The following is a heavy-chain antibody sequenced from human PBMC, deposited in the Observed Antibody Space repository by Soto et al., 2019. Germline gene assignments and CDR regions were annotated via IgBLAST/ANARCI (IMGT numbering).Heavy chain of an antibody. Sequence: QVQLVESGGGVVQPGRSLRLSCAASGFTFSSYGMHWVRQAPGKGLEWVAVISYDGSNKYYADSVKGRFTISRDNSKNTLYLQMNSLRAEDTAVYYCAKVGWELRFDCWGQGTLVTVSS. J-gene: IGHJ4*02. V-gene: IGHV3-30*18. CDR2: ISYDGSNK. D-gene: IGHD1-26*01. CDR1: GFTFSSYG. CDR3: AKVGWELRFDC.